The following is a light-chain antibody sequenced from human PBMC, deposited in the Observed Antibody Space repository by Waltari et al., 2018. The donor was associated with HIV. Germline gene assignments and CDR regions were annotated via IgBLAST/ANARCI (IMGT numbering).Light chain of an antibody. CDR2: EVS. V-gene: IGLV2-8*01. CDR3: SSYAGSNVI. J-gene: IGLJ2*01. CDR1: SSDVGGYNY. Sequence: QSALTQPPSASGSPGQSVTISCTGTSSDVGGYNYVSWYQQHPDKAPKLMIYEVSTRPSGVPDRFSGSKSGNTASLTVSGLQAEDEADYYCSSYAGSNVIFGGGTKLTVL.